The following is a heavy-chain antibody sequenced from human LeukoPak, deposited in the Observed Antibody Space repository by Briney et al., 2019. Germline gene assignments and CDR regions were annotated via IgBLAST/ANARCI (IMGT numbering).Heavy chain of an antibody. Sequence: ASVKVSCKASGYTFTGYYMHWVRQAPGQGLEWMGWINPNSGGTNYAQKFQGRVTMTEDTSTDTAYMELSSLRSEDTAVYYCATPSLIQDVDTAMAGTGFDAFDTWGQGTMVTVSS. CDR2: INPNSGGT. J-gene: IGHJ3*02. D-gene: IGHD5-18*01. CDR3: ATPSLIQDVDTAMAGTGFDAFDT. V-gene: IGHV1-2*02. CDR1: GYTFTGYY.